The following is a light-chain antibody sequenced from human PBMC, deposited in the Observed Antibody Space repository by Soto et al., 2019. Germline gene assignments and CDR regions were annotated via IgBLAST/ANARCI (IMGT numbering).Light chain of an antibody. CDR1: QSVSSSY. V-gene: IGKV3-20*01. Sequence: EIVLTQSPGTLSLSPGQRATLSCRASQSVSSSYLAWYQQKPGQAPRLLLYGASSRATGIPDRFSGSGSGTDFTLTISRLEPEDFAVYYCQQYGNSRYTFGQGTKLEIK. J-gene: IGKJ2*01. CDR3: QQYGNSRYT. CDR2: GAS.